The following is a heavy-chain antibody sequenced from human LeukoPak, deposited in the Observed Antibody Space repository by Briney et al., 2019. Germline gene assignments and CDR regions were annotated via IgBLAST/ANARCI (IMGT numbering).Heavy chain of an antibody. CDR3: ANEYSSSVGF. CDR2: ISYDGSNK. Sequence: PGGSLRLSCAASGFTFSSYGMHWVRQAPGKGLEWVAVISYDGSNKYYADSVKGRFTISRDNSKNTLYLQMNSLRAEDTAVYYCANEYSSSVGFWGQGTLVTVSS. J-gene: IGHJ4*02. CDR1: GFTFSSYG. V-gene: IGHV3-30*18. D-gene: IGHD6-6*01.